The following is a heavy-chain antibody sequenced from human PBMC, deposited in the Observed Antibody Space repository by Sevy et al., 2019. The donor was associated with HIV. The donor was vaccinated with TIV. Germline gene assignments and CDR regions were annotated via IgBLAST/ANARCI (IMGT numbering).Heavy chain of an antibody. D-gene: IGHD2-15*01. CDR1: GFTFSSYD. CDR2: IGTAGDT. J-gene: IGHJ6*02. CDR3: ARGVGRASAATFSGGMDV. V-gene: IGHV3-13*01. Sequence: GGSLRLSCAASGFTFSSYDMHWVRQATGKGLEWVSAIGTAGDTYYPGSVKGRFTISRENAKNSLYLQMNSLRAGDTAVYYCARGVGRASAATFSGGMDVWGQGTTVTVSS.